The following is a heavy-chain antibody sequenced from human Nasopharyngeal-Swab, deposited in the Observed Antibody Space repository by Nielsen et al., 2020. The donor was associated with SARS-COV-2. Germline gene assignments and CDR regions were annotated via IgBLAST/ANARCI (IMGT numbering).Heavy chain of an antibody. D-gene: IGHD2-2*01. Sequence: ASVKVSCKASGGTFSSYAISWVRQAPGQGLEWMGWISAYNGNTNYAQKLQGRVTMTTDTSTSTAYMELRSLRSDDTAVYYCARDHSPIFCSSTSCHLYYYYGMDVWGQGTTVTVSS. CDR2: ISAYNGNT. J-gene: IGHJ6*02. CDR3: ARDHSPIFCSSTSCHLYYYYGMDV. V-gene: IGHV1-18*01. CDR1: GGTFSSYA.